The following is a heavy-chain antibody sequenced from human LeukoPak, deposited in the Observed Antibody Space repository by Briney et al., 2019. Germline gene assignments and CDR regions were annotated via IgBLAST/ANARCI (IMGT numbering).Heavy chain of an antibody. CDR2: INHSGST. D-gene: IGHD3-3*01. CDR1: GGSFSGYY. V-gene: IGHV4-34*01. Sequence: PSGTLSLTCAVYGGSFSGYYWSWIRQPPGKGLERIGEINHSGSTNYNPSLKSRVTISVDTSKNQFSLKLSSVTAADTAVYYCARGMPYYDFWSGYQSFDYWGQGTLVTVSS. J-gene: IGHJ4*02. CDR3: ARGMPYYDFWSGYQSFDY.